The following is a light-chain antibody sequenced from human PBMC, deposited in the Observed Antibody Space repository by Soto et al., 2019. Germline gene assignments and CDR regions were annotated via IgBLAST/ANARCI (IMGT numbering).Light chain of an antibody. V-gene: IGLV2-11*01. CDR2: DVT. Sequence: QSALTQPRSVSGSPGQSVTISCTGTSSDVGGYNYVSWYQQHPGNAPKLMIYDVTERPSGVPDRFSGSKSGNTASLTISGLQAEDEADYYCCSYAGRYGVLFGGGTKVTVL. CDR1: SSDVGGYNY. J-gene: IGLJ3*02. CDR3: CSYAGRYGVL.